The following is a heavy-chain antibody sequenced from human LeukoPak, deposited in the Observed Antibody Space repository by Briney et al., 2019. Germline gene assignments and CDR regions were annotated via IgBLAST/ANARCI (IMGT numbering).Heavy chain of an antibody. CDR3: ARDGEEGYYRAHFKS. D-gene: IGHD1-26*01. J-gene: IGHJ4*02. CDR1: GFTFNTYW. Sequence: PGGSLRLSCAASGFTFNTYWMHWVRQAPGKGLLWVSRMNSDGSTTNYADSVKGRFTISRDNAKNTLYLQMNSLRAEDTAVYYCARDGEEGYYRAHFKSWGQGTLVTVSS. V-gene: IGHV3-74*01. CDR2: MNSDGSTT.